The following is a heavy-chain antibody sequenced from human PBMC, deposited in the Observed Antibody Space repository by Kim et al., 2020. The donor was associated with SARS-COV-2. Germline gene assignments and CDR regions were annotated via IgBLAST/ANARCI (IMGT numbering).Heavy chain of an antibody. CDR3: ARAESDSRWYSSGWYYYYGMDV. CDR2: IYYSGST. V-gene: IGHV4-59*13. D-gene: IGHD6-19*01. CDR1: GGSISSYY. Sequence: SETLSLTCTVSGGSISSYYWSWIRQPPGKGLEWIGYIYYSGSTNYNPSLKSRVTISVDTSKNQFSLKLSSVTAADTAVYYCARAESDSRWYSSGWYYYYGMDVWGQGTTVTVSS. J-gene: IGHJ6*02.